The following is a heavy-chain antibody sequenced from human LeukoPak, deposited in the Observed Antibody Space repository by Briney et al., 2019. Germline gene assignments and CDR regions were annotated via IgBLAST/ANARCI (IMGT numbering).Heavy chain of an antibody. CDR3: AKYPWRYFDY. Sequence: HPGGSLRLSCAASGITASSYAMTWVRQAPGKGLEWVSSISGSGDRTMYADSVKGRFTISRDNSKNTLYLQMNSLRVEDTAVYYCAKYPWRYFDYWGQGTLVTVSS. CDR1: GITASSYA. CDR2: ISGSGDRT. D-gene: IGHD5-12*01. V-gene: IGHV3-23*01. J-gene: IGHJ4*02.